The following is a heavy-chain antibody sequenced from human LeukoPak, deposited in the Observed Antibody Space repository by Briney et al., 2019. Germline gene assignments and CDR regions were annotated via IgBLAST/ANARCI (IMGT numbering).Heavy chain of an antibody. CDR3: AKLSVVVAARGSYSDY. J-gene: IGHJ4*02. Sequence: PGGSLRLSCAASGFTFNNYAMSWVRQAPGKGLEWVSGISGNSGSTYYADSVKGRFTISKDNSRGTLFLQMNSLRAEDTATYYCAKLSVVVAARGSYSDYWGQGTLVTVSS. CDR1: GFTFNNYA. D-gene: IGHD2-15*01. V-gene: IGHV3-23*01. CDR2: ISGNSGST.